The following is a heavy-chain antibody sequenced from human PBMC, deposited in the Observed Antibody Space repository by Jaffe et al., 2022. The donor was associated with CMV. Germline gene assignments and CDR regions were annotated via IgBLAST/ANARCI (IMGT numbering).Heavy chain of an antibody. Sequence: EVQLVESGGGLVKPGGSLRLSCAASGFTFSNAWMSWVRQAPGKGLEWVGRIKSKTDGGTTDYAAPVKGRFTISRDDSKNTLYLQMNSLKTEDTAVYYCTTVYVEQWLVRVSPYYFDYWGQGTLVTVSS. D-gene: IGHD6-19*01. CDR3: TTVYVEQWLVRVSPYYFDY. CDR1: GFTFSNAW. J-gene: IGHJ4*02. V-gene: IGHV3-15*01. CDR2: IKSKTDGGTT.